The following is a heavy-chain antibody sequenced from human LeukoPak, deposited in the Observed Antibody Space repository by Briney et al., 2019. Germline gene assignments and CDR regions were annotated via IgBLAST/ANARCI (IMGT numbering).Heavy chain of an antibody. J-gene: IGHJ4*02. CDR2: IYYSGST. V-gene: IGHV4-59*12. D-gene: IGHD4-23*01. CDR3: ARDSYYGGTQDY. CDR1: GGSISGYY. Sequence: SETLSLTCTVSGGSISGYYWSWIRQPPGKGPEWIGYIYYSGSTNYNPSLKSRVTISVDTSKNQFSLKMNSVTAADTAVYYCARDSYYGGTQDYWGQGTLVTVSS.